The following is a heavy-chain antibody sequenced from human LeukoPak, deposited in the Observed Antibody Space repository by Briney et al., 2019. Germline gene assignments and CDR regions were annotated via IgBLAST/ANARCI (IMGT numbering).Heavy chain of an antibody. CDR1: GGSISSYY. CDR2: IYYSGST. V-gene: IGHV4-59*05. Sequence: SETLSLTCTVSGGSISSYYWSWIRQPPGKGLEWIGSIYYSGSTYYKPSLKSRVTISVDTSKNQFSLKLSSVTAAETAVYYCARWFRGYKDAFDMWGQGTMVTVSS. CDR3: ARWFRGYKDAFDM. J-gene: IGHJ3*02. D-gene: IGHD5-18*01.